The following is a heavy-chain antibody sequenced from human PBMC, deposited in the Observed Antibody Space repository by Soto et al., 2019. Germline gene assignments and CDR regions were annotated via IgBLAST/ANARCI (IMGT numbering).Heavy chain of an antibody. D-gene: IGHD5-18*01. CDR2: IYYSGST. Sequence: LSLTCTVSGGSISSGDYYWSWIRQPPGKGLEWIGYIYYSGSTYYNPSLKSRVTISVDTSKNQFSLKLSSVTAADTAVYYCARDFVDTAMVTGNYGMDVWGQGTTVTVSS. V-gene: IGHV4-30-4*01. J-gene: IGHJ6*02. CDR3: ARDFVDTAMVTGNYGMDV. CDR1: GGSISSGDYY.